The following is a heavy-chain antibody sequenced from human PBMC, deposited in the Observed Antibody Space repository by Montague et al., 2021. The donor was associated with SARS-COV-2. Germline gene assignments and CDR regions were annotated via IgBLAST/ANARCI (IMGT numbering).Heavy chain of an antibody. CDR3: ARVRAVPAAMRIFSLGRSYYGMDV. Sequence: SETLSLTCAVYGGSFSGYYWSWIRQPPGKGLEWIGEINHSGSTNYNPSLKSRVTISVDTSKNQVSLKLSSVTAADTAVHYCARVRAVPAAMRIFSLGRSYYGMDVWGQGTTVTVSS. CDR1: GGSFSGYY. J-gene: IGHJ6*02. V-gene: IGHV4-34*01. D-gene: IGHD2-2*01. CDR2: INHSGST.